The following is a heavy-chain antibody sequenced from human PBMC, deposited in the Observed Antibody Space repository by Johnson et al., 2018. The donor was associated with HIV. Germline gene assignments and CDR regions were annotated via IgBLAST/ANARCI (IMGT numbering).Heavy chain of an antibody. CDR3: ASEYSSSSQPNAFDI. D-gene: IGHD6-6*01. Sequence: QLVESGGGLVKPGGSLRLSCAASGFTFSDYYMSWIRQAPGKGLEWVSYISSSGSTIYYADSVKGRFTISRDNAKNSLYLQMNSLSAEDTAVYYCASEYSSSSQPNAFDIWGQGTMGTVSS. J-gene: IGHJ3*02. CDR2: ISSSGSTI. CDR1: GFTFSDYY. V-gene: IGHV3-11*04.